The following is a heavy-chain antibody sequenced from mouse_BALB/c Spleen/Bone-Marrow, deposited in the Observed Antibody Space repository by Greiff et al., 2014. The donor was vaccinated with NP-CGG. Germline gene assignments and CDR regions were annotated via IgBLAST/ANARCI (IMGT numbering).Heavy chain of an antibody. CDR3: ARLGIRSFDY. CDR1: GYRFNSYW. V-gene: IGHV1-9*01. D-gene: IGHD3-1*01. Sequence: VKLVESGADLMKPGASVKISCKATGYRFNSYWIEWVKQRPGHGLEWIGEILPGSGSTNFNEKFKGKATFTAYTSSNTAYMQXXXXTSEDSAVYYCARLGIRSFDYWGQGTTLTVSS. J-gene: IGHJ2*01. CDR2: ILPGSGST.